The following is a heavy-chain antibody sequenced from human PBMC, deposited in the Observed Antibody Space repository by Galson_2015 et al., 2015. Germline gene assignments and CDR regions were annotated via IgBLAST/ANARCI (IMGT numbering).Heavy chain of an antibody. D-gene: IGHD3-22*01. J-gene: IGHJ4*02. Sequence: TLSLTCTVSGGSISSGSYYWSWIRQPAGKGLEWIGRIYTSGSTNYNPSLKSRVTISVDTSKNQFSLKLSSVTAADTAVYYCARDRLGFDYWGQGTLVTVSS. CDR1: GGSISSGSYY. CDR3: ARDRLGFDY. V-gene: IGHV4-61*02. CDR2: IYTSGST.